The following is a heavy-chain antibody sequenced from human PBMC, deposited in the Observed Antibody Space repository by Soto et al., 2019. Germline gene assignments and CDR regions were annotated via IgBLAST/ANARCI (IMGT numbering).Heavy chain of an antibody. Sequence: SETLSLTCTVSGASISSGDYFWSWIRQSPGKGLEWIGYIYDSGSSYYNPSLKSRVTMSVDTSKNQFSLKLRSVTATDTAVYYCAREKGYISGPKNFDYWGQGTLVTVSS. CDR3: AREKGYISGPKNFDY. CDR2: IYDSGSS. J-gene: IGHJ4*02. D-gene: IGHD5-12*01. V-gene: IGHV4-30-4*01. CDR1: GASISSGDYF.